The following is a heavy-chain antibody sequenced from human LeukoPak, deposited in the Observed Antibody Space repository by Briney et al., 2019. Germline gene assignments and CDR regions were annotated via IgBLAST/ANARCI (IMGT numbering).Heavy chain of an antibody. CDR1: GGSFSGYY. CDR2: INHSGST. D-gene: IGHD4-17*01. Sequence: SETLSLTCAVYGGSFSGYYWSWIRQPPGKELEWIGEINHSGSTNYNPSLKSRVTISIDTSKNQFSLKLSSVTAADTAVYYCARDNYGDYHPSDAFDIWGQGTMVTVSS. J-gene: IGHJ3*02. V-gene: IGHV4-34*01. CDR3: ARDNYGDYHPSDAFDI.